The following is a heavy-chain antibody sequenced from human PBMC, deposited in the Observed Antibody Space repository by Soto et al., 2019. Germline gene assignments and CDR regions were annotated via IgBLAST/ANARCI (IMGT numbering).Heavy chain of an antibody. CDR3: ARGGCSGGSCYGWFDP. D-gene: IGHD2-15*01. J-gene: IGHJ5*02. CDR2: IYYSGST. CDR1: GGSISSGDYY. Sequence: SETLSLTCTVSGGSISSGDYYWSWIRQPPGKGLEWIGYIYYSGSTYYNPSLKSRVTISVDTSKNQFSLKLSSVTAADTAVYYCARGGCSGGSCYGWFDPWGQGTLVTVSS. V-gene: IGHV4-30-4*01.